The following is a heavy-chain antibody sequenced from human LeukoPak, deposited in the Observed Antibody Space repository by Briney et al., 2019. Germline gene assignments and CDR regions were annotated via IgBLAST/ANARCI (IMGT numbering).Heavy chain of an antibody. Sequence: PSETLSLTCTVSGGSISSSSNYWGWIRQSPGKGLEWIGSVYYSGSTYCNPSVKSRVTISVDTSKNQFSLNLSSVTAADTAVYFCARNRSIAVTGIGRPNAFDIWGQGTMVTVAS. CDR1: GGSISSSSNY. CDR3: ARNRSIAVTGIGRPNAFDI. CDR2: VYYSGST. J-gene: IGHJ3*02. V-gene: IGHV4-39*01. D-gene: IGHD6-19*01.